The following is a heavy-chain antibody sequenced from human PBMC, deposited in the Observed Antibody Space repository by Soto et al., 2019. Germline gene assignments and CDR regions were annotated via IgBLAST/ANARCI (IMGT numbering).Heavy chain of an antibody. J-gene: IGHJ4*02. D-gene: IGHD2-8*02. V-gene: IGHV3-30*18. CDR1: GFTLTNQG. CDR3: AKDRTNTWSFDY. CDR2: ISNDGSNK. Sequence: WGSLRLSCEVSGFTLTNQGVHLFRQAPCKWLEWVAVISNDGSNKYYDSVKGRFTISRDNSKNTVYLQMDSLRLEDTAVYYYAKDRTNTWSFDYWGQGTLVTVSS.